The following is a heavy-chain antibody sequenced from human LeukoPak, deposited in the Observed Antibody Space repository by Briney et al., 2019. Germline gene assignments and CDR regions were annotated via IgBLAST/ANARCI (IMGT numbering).Heavy chain of an antibody. D-gene: IGHD3-22*01. J-gene: IGHJ3*02. CDR2: IYPDDSET. V-gene: IGHV5-51*01. CDR3: ARQAYGSHFDAFDI. CDR1: GYSFTSYW. Sequence: GESLKISCKGSGYSFTSYWIGWVRQMPGKGLEWMGIIYPDDSETNYSPSFQGQVSMSVDKSITTAYLQWSSLKASDTAIYYCARQAYGSHFDAFDIWGQGTMVTVSS.